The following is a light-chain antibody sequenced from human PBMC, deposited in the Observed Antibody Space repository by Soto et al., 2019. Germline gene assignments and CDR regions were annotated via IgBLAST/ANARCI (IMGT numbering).Light chain of an antibody. V-gene: IGKV1-5*01. CDR2: DAS. CDR3: QQYNRYPLT. J-gene: IGKJ4*02. CDR1: QSISSW. Sequence: DIQMTQSPSTLSASVGDRVTITCRASQSISSWLAWYQQKPGKAPKLLIYDASSLESGVPPRFSGSGSGTEFTLTISSLRPDDFATYYCQQYNRYPLTFGGGTKVEIK.